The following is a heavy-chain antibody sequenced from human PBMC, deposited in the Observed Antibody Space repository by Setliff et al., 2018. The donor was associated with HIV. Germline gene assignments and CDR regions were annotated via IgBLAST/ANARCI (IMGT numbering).Heavy chain of an antibody. V-gene: IGHV4-4*07. Sequence: SETLSLTCTVSGASISGYYWSWIRQAAGKGLEWIGRIETSGGNIDSNPSFKSRVIMSGDTPKNQFSLKLSSVTAADTAVYYCARDGVWSSGLDAFDIWGQGTMVTVSS. D-gene: IGHD3-22*01. CDR3: ARDGVWSSGLDAFDI. CDR2: IETSGGNI. J-gene: IGHJ3*02. CDR1: GASISGYY.